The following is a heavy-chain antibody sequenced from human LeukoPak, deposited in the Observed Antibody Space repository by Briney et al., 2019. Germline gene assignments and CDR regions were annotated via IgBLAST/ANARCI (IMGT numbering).Heavy chain of an antibody. D-gene: IGHD3-22*01. CDR3: ARATNYYDSSGYHDLDY. CDR1: GYTFTSYG. Sequence: GASVKVSCKASGYTFTSYGISWVRQAPGQGLEWMGWISAYNGNTNYAQKLQGRVTMTTDTSTSTAYMELRSLRSDDTAVYYCARATNYYDSSGYHDLDYWGQGTLVTVSS. J-gene: IGHJ4*02. CDR2: ISAYNGNT. V-gene: IGHV1-18*01.